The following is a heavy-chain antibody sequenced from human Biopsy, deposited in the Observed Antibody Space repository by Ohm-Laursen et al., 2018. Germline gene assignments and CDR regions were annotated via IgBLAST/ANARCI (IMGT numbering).Heavy chain of an antibody. CDR2: INQDGSEK. J-gene: IGHJ2*01. CDR3: AKDRRTMRIWYFDL. CDR1: GFTFSTYW. Sequence: SLRLSCAASGFTFSTYWMTWVRQAPGKGLEWVANINQDGSEKYYVDSVKGRFTISRDNAKDSLDLQMSSLRVEDTALYYCAKDRRTMRIWYFDLWGRGTLVTVSS. V-gene: IGHV3-7*01. D-gene: IGHD4/OR15-4a*01.